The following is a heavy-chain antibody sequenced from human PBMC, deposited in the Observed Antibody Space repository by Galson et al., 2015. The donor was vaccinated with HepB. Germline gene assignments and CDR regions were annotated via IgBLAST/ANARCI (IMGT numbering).Heavy chain of an antibody. Sequence: SVKVSCKASGGTFSSYAISWVRQAPGQGLEWMGGIIPIFGTANYAQKFQGRVTITADKSTSTAYMELSSLRSEDTAVYYCATWAVYGDPFDYWGQGTLVTVSS. V-gene: IGHV1-69*06. CDR1: GGTFSSYA. CDR2: IIPIFGTA. CDR3: ATWAVYGDPFDY. D-gene: IGHD1-14*01. J-gene: IGHJ4*02.